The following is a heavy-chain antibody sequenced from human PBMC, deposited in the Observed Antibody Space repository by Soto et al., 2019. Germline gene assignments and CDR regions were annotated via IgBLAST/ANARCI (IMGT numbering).Heavy chain of an antibody. Sequence: GGSLRLSCAASGFTFRSDGMHWVRQAPGKGLAWAAVISYDGSNKYYADSVKGRFTISRDNSKNTLYLQMNSLRAEDTAVYYCAKGEPYDFWSNYYYGMDVWGQGTTVTVSS. CDR3: AKGEPYDFWSNYYYGMDV. D-gene: IGHD3-3*01. V-gene: IGHV3-30*18. J-gene: IGHJ6*02. CDR2: ISYDGSNK. CDR1: GFTFRSDG.